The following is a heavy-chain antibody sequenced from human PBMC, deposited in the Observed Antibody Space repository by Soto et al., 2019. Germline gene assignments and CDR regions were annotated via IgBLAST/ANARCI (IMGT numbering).Heavy chain of an antibody. J-gene: IGHJ4*02. D-gene: IGHD6-6*01. V-gene: IGHV3-64D*08. CDR2: ISSNGGST. Sequence: PGGSLRLSCSASGFTFSSYAMHWVRQAPGKVLEYVSAISSNGGSTYYADSVKGRFTISRDNSKNTLYLQMSSLRDEDTAVYYCVKGSIAASKFVSVIDYWGQGTLVTVSS. CDR1: GFTFSSYA. CDR3: VKGSIAASKFVSVIDY.